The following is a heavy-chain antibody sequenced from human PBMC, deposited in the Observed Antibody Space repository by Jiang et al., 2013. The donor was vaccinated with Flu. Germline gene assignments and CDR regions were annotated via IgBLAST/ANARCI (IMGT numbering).Heavy chain of an antibody. D-gene: IGHD6-19*01. CDR3: AREGVAVAYHDAFDI. V-gene: IGHV5-51*01. CDR2: IYPGDSDT. J-gene: IGHJ3*02. Sequence: IGWVRQMPGKGLEWMGIIYPGDSDTRYSPSFQGQVTISADKSISTAYLQWSSLKASDTAMYYCAREGVAVAYHDAFDIWGQGTMVXVSS.